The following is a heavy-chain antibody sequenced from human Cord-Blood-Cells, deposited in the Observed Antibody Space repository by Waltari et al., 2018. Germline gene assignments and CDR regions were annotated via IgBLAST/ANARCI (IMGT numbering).Heavy chain of an antibody. CDR1: GGSLSSGRYY. D-gene: IGHD3-3*01. CDR2: IYDSGRT. V-gene: IGHV4-39*01. CDR3: ARHQGEYQLLVRVLEWLLYAFDI. J-gene: IGHJ3*02. Sequence: QLQLPESGPGLVKPSETLSLTCTVPGGSLSSGRYYWGWSRQPPGQGLGWVGGIYDSGRTYYNPTLKRRVTIPVDTSKNQFSLKLSSVTAADTAVYYCARHQGEYQLLVRVLEWLLYAFDIWGQGTMVTVSS.